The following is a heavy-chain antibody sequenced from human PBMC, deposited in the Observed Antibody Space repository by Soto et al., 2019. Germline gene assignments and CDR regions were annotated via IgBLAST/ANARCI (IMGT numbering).Heavy chain of an antibody. CDR1: GYTFTSYD. V-gene: IGHV1-8*01. CDR3: ARLMTTLTSDAFDI. J-gene: IGHJ3*02. D-gene: IGHD4-17*01. CDR2: MNPNSGNT. Sequence: ASVKVSCKASGYTFTSYDINWVRQATGQGLEWMGWMNPNSGNTGYAQKFQGRVTMTRNTSISTAYMELSSLRSEDTAVYYCARLMTTLTSDAFDIWGQGTMVTGSS.